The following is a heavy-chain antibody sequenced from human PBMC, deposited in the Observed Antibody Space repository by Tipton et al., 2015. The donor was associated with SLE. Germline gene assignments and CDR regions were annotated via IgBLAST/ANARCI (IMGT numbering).Heavy chain of an antibody. CDR3: ARLSSGWPDYFDY. CDR1: GGSISSHY. J-gene: IGHJ4*02. D-gene: IGHD6-19*01. Sequence: TLSLTCTVSGGSISSHYWCWIRQPPGKGLEWIGYIYYSGSTNYNPSLKSRVTISVDTSKNQFSLKLSSVTAADTAVYYCARLSSGWPDYFDYWGQGTLVTVSS. V-gene: IGHV4-59*11. CDR2: IYYSGST.